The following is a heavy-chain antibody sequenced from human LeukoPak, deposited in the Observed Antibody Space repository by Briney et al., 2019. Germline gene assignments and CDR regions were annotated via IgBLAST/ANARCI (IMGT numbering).Heavy chain of an antibody. Sequence: SETLSLTCTVSGDSISSDYWSWIRQPAGKGLEWIGRIYSGGSTNYNPSLRSRVSMSVDTSKNQFSLRLSSVTAADTAVYFCARDHSSADYLGVFGYWGHGTLVTVSS. CDR3: ARDHSSADYLGVFGY. CDR2: IYSGGST. V-gene: IGHV4-4*07. J-gene: IGHJ4*01. D-gene: IGHD3-22*01. CDR1: GDSISSDY.